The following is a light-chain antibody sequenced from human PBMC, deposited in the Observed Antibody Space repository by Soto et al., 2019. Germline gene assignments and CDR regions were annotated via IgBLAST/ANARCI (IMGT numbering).Light chain of an antibody. CDR3: QKFNTAPLP. Sequence: DIQMTQSPSSLSASVGDRVTITCRASQDISVYLAWYQQKPGKVPKLLIYSASTLQSGVPSRFSGSGSGTDFTLTISSLQPEDVAPYYCQKFNTAPLPFGQGTR. CDR2: SAS. J-gene: IGKJ5*01. CDR1: QDISVY. V-gene: IGKV1-27*01.